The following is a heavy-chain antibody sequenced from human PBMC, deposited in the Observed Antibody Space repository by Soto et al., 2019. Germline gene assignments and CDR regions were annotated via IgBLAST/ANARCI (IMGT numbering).Heavy chain of an antibody. V-gene: IGHV4-31*03. CDR3: ARERLTASWLDP. Sequence: PSETLSLTCTVSGGSITSGGYYWSWIRQHPGRGLEWIGYIYHSGSTYYNPSLKSRVTISVDTSKNQFSLKLSSVTAADTAVYYCARERLTASWLDPCGQGTLVTVSS. CDR2: IYHSGST. CDR1: GGSITSGGYY. D-gene: IGHD7-27*01. J-gene: IGHJ5*02.